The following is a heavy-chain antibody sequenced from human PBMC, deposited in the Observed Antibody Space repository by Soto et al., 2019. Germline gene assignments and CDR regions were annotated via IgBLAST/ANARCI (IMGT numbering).Heavy chain of an antibody. D-gene: IGHD3-16*01. CDR2: INHSGSR. J-gene: IGHJ5*02. V-gene: IGHV4-38-2*01. CDR1: GYSISSAHY. Sequence: SETLSLTCAVSGYSISSAHYWGWIRQPPGKGLEGIASINHSGSRNYNPSLKSRVTMSVDTSKNQFSLKLRSVNAADTAVYFCARQGDYYDYSGNNWFDPWGQGTLVTVSS. CDR3: ARQGDYYDYSGNNWFDP.